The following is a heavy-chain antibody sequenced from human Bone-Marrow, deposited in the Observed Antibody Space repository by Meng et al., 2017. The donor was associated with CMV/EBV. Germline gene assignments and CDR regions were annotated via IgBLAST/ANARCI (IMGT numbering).Heavy chain of an antibody. CDR2: ISSSSSYI. CDR3: ARSIVGATRLFDY. J-gene: IGHJ4*02. V-gene: IGHV3-21*01. Sequence: GESLKISCVASGITVSSNYMSWVRQAPGKGLEWVSSISSSSSYIYYADSVKGRFTISRDNAKNSLYLQMNSLRAEDTAVYYCARSIVGATRLFDYWGQGTLVTVSS. D-gene: IGHD1-26*01. CDR1: GITVSSNY.